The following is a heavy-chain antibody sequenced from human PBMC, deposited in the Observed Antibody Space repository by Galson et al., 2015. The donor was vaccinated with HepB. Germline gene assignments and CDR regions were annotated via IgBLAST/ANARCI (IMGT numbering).Heavy chain of an antibody. Sequence: SLRLSCAASGFTFSSYAMHWVRQAPGKGLEWVAVISYDGSNKYYADSVKGRFTISRDNSKNTLYLQMNSLRAEDTAVYYCVRDSSTMTTVTMYNFDYWGQGTLVTVSS. CDR3: VRDSSTMTTVTMYNFDY. D-gene: IGHD4-17*01. V-gene: IGHV3-30-3*01. CDR2: ISYDGSNK. J-gene: IGHJ4*02. CDR1: GFTFSSYA.